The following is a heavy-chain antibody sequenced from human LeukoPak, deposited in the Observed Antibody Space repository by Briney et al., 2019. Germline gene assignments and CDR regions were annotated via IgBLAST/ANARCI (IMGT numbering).Heavy chain of an antibody. D-gene: IGHD4-17*01. CDR2: ISSSSSTL. CDR3: ARDFDGPRASDY. V-gene: IGHV3-48*01. J-gene: IGHJ4*02. CDR1: GLTFSSYS. Sequence: GGPLRLSCAASGLTFSSYSMNWVRQAPGKGLEWVSYISSSSSTLYYADSVKGRFINSRDNAKNSLYLQMNSLRAEDSAVYYCARDFDGPRASDYWGQGISVTVSS.